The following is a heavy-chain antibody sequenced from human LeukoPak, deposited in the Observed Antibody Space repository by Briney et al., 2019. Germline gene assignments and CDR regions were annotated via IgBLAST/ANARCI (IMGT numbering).Heavy chain of an antibody. CDR1: GFTFSDYY. CDR2: ISSSGSTI. V-gene: IGHV3-11*01. Sequence: GGSLRLSCAASGFTFSDYYMSWIRQAPGKGLEWVSYISSSGSTIYYADSVKGRFTISRDNAKNSLYLQMNSLRAEDTAVYYCARDIETYYYDSSGSTILDYWGQGTLVTVSS. CDR3: ARDIETYYYDSSGSTILDY. J-gene: IGHJ4*02. D-gene: IGHD3-22*01.